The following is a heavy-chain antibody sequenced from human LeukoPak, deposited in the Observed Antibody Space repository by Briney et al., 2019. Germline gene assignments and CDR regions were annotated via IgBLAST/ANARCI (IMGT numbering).Heavy chain of an antibody. CDR2: ISSSSSTI. CDR3: ARTYSSSWYYFDY. J-gene: IGHJ4*02. CDR1: GFTFSSYS. Sequence: GGSLRLSCAASGFTFSSYSMNWVRQAPGKGLEWVSYISSSSSTIYYADSVKGRFTISRDNAKNSLYLQMNSLRAEDTAVYYCARTYSSSWYYFDYWGQGTLVTVSS. D-gene: IGHD6-13*01. V-gene: IGHV3-48*01.